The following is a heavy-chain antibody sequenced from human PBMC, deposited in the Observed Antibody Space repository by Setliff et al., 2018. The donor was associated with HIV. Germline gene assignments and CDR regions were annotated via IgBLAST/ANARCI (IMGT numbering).Heavy chain of an antibody. CDR1: GFTFSNYD. D-gene: IGHD3-9*01. CDR3: TRTGLEILTGYDVGGFDF. J-gene: IGHJ3*01. V-gene: IGHV3-21*01. CDR2: ISRSSAYI. Sequence: LRLSCVASGFTFSNYDMNWVRQAPGKGLEWVSSISRSSAYIYYSDSMKGRFTVSRDDAKNSLYLQMNSLRADDTAVYYCTRTGLEILTGYDVGGFDFWGQGTMVTVSS.